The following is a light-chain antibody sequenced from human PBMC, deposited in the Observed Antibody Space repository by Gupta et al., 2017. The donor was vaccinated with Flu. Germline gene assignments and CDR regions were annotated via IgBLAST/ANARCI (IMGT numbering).Light chain of an antibody. Sequence: QSVVTQPPSAYGTPGQRVTISCSGSSSNIGSNNVNWYQHLPGTAPKFLIYSDNQRPSGVPDRFSGSKSGTSASLAISGLQSEDEADYYCAAWDDSLNAWVFGGGTKLTVL. V-gene: IGLV1-44*01. CDR2: SDN. J-gene: IGLJ3*02. CDR1: SSNIGSNN. CDR3: AAWDDSLNAWV.